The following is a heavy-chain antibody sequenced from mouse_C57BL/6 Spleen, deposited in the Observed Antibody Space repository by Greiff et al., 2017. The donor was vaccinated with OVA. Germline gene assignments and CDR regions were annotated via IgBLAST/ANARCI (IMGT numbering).Heavy chain of an antibody. V-gene: IGHV3-6*01. J-gene: IGHJ3*01. CDR3: ARDPGYYDYDVAY. Sequence: EVQLQESGPGLVKPSQSLSLTCSVTGYSITSGYYWNWIRQFPGNKLEWMGYISYDGSNNYNPSLKNRISITRDTSKNQFFLKLNSVTTEDTATYYCARDPGYYDYDVAYWGQGTLVTVSA. CDR1: GYSITSGYY. CDR2: ISYDGSN. D-gene: IGHD2-4*01.